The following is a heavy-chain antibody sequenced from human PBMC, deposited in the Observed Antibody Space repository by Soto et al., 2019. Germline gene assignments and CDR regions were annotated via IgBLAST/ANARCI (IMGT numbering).Heavy chain of an antibody. CDR1: GFTVSSNY. CDR3: ARDLVGATTEYFQH. V-gene: IGHV3-66*01. D-gene: IGHD1-26*01. Sequence: EVQLVESGGGLVQPGGSLRLSCAASGFTVSSNYMSWVRQAPGKGLEWVSVIYSGGGTYYADSVKGRFTISRDNSKNTLYLQMSSLRAEDTAVYYGARDLVGATTEYFQHWGQGTLVTVSS. CDR2: IYSGGGT. J-gene: IGHJ1*01.